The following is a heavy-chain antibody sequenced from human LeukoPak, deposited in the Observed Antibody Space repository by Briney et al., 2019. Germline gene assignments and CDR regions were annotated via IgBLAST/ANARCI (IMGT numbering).Heavy chain of an antibody. D-gene: IGHD3-10*01. CDR1: GYTFTSYY. J-gene: IGHJ4*02. Sequence: GASVKVSCKASGYTFTSYYIHWMRQAPGQGLEWMGIINPSGGSTNYAQKFQGRVTMTRDTSTSTVYMELSSLRSEDTAVYYCARDWKMVRGVIDPLFYWGQGTLVTVSS. V-gene: IGHV1-46*01. CDR3: ARDWKMVRGVIDPLFY. CDR2: INPSGGST.